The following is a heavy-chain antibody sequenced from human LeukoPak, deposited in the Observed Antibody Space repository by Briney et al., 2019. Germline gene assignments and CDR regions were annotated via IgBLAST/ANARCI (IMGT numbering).Heavy chain of an antibody. CDR3: ARGTSTAAGTTRFDY. Sequence: GASVKVSCKASGGTFSSYAVSWVRQAPGQGLEWMGGIIPIFGTTNYTQKFQGRVTITADESTSTAYMELSSLRSEDTAVYYCARGTSTAAGTTRFDYWGQGTLVTVSS. CDR1: GGTFSSYA. J-gene: IGHJ4*02. D-gene: IGHD6-13*01. V-gene: IGHV1-69*13. CDR2: IIPIFGTT.